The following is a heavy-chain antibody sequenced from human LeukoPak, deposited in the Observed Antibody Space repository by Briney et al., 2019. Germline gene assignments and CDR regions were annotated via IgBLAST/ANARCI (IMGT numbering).Heavy chain of an antibody. J-gene: IGHJ4*02. V-gene: IGHV1-69*05. CDR2: IISISGSP. D-gene: IGHD3-3*01. CDR1: GGTFSDST. Sequence: ASVKVSCKVSGGTFSDSTLSWVRQVPGQGLEWMGGIISISGSPNYAQRFQGRVTFTTDEFTSTAYMELRSLTSEDTAVYYCARDDGHYDFWSGYSTYGYYFDYWGQGTLVTVSS. CDR3: ARDDGHYDFWSGYSTYGYYFDY.